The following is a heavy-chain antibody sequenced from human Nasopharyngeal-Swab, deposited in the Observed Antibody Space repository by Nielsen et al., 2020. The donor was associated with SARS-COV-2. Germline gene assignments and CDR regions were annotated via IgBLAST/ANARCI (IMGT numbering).Heavy chain of an antibody. CDR2: ISSSSYI. V-gene: IGHV3-21*01. D-gene: IGHD3-9*01. Sequence: GGSLRLSCAASGFTFSSYSMNWVRQAPGKGLEWVSSISSSSYIYYADSVKGRFTISRDNAKNSLYLQMNSLRAEDTAVYYCARDLSDDILTGYYYFDYWGQGTLVTVSS. CDR1: GFTFSSYS. CDR3: ARDLSDDILTGYYYFDY. J-gene: IGHJ4*02.